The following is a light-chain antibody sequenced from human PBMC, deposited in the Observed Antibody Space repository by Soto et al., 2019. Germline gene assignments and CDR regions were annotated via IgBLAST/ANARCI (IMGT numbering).Light chain of an antibody. J-gene: IGKJ1*01. CDR1: QGISNY. CDR3: QRYNSAPRT. CDR2: AAS. Sequence: DIPMTQSPSSLSASVGDRVTITCRASQGISNYLAWYQQQPGKVPRLLIYAASTLQSGVPSRFSGSGSGTDFALTISSLQPEDVATYYCQRYNSAPRTFGQGTKVEIK. V-gene: IGKV1-27*01.